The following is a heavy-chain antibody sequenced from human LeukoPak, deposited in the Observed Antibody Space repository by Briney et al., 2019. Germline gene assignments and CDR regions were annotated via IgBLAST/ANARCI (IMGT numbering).Heavy chain of an antibody. CDR3: AKTQGYYDA. CDR1: GFTFSNYA. V-gene: IGHV3-23*01. J-gene: IGHJ5*02. CDR2: IWGDDDKT. D-gene: IGHD2-15*01. Sequence: PGGSLRLSCVASGFTFSNYAMTWVRQAPGKGLELVAGIWGDDDKTVYGDAVKGRFTISRDNSKNTLYLQMNSLRADDMAVYYCAKTQGYYDAWGQGALVTVSS.